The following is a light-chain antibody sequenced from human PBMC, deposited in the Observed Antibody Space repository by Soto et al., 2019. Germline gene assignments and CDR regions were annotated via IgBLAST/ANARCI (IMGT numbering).Light chain of an antibody. Sequence: QSALTQPASVSGSPGQSITISCTGTSSDVGGYILVSWYQQHPGKAPKFLMYEVSRRSSGVSDRFSGSKSGNTVSLTISGLQADDYADYYCCSYAGDSTPYVFGTGTKLTVL. CDR1: SSDVGGYIL. CDR2: EVS. CDR3: CSYAGDSTPYV. J-gene: IGLJ1*01. V-gene: IGLV2-23*02.